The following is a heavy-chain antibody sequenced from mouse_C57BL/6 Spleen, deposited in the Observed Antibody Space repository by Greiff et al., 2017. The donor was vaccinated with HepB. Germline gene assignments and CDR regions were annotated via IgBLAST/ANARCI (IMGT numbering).Heavy chain of an antibody. D-gene: IGHD2-4*01. CDR2: IYPGDGDT. V-gene: IGHV1-82*01. J-gene: IGHJ2*01. CDR1: GYAFSSSW. CDR3: AYYDYDGGYFDY. Sequence: VKLQESGPELVKPGASVKISCKASGYAFSSSWMNWVKQRPGKGLEWIGRIYPGDGDTNYNGKFKGKATLTADKSSSTAYMPLSSLTSEDSAVYFCAYYDYDGGYFDYWGQGTTLTVSS.